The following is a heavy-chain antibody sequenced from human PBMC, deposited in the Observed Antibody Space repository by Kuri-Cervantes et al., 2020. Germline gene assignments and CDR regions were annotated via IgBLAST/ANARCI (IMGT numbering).Heavy chain of an antibody. V-gene: IGHV3-7*01. Sequence: GESLKISCAASGFTFSSYSMNWVRQAPGKGLEWVASIKQDGSEKYYVDSVKGRFTISRDNAKNSLYLQMNSLRVEDTAVYYCARGFDGFYGMDLWGQGTTVTVSS. D-gene: IGHD3-10*01. CDR3: ARGFDGFYGMDL. CDR1: GFTFSSYS. J-gene: IGHJ6*02. CDR2: IKQDGSEK.